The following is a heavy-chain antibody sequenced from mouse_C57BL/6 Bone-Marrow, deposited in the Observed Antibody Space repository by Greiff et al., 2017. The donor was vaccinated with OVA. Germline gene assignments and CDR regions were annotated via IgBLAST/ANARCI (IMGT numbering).Heavy chain of an antibody. D-gene: IGHD3-2*02. CDR3: ARSGQLRLPAWLAY. CDR1: GYTFTSYG. V-gene: IGHV1-81*01. Sequence: QVQLQQSGAELARPGASVKLSCKASGYTFTSYGISWVKQRTGQGLEWIGEIYPRSGNTYYNEKFKGKATLTADKSSSTAYMELRSLTSEDSAVYFCARSGQLRLPAWLAYWGQGTLVTVSA. CDR2: IYPRSGNT. J-gene: IGHJ3*01.